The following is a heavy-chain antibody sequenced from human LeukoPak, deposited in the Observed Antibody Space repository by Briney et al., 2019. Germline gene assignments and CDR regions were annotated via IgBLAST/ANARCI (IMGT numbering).Heavy chain of an antibody. CDR1: GGTFSSYA. J-gene: IGHJ4*02. D-gene: IGHD1-7*01. Sequence: SVKVSCKASGGTFSSYAISWVRQAPGQGLEWMRGIIPIFGTANYAQKFQGRVTITTDESTSTAYMELSSLRSEDTAVYYCARALSSNWNCEGYYFDYWGQGTLVTVSS. V-gene: IGHV1-69*05. CDR2: IIPIFGTA. CDR3: ARALSSNWNCEGYYFDY.